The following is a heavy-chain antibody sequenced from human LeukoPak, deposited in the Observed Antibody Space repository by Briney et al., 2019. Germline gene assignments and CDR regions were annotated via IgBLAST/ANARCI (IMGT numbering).Heavy chain of an antibody. Sequence: TSETLSLTCAVYGGSFSGYYWSWIRQPPGKGLEWIGEINHSGSTNYNPSLKSRVTISVDTSKNQFSLKLSSVTAADTAVYYCASLIYDSSGYYFDKWGQGTLVTVSS. V-gene: IGHV4-34*01. CDR3: ASLIYDSSGYYFDK. D-gene: IGHD3-22*01. CDR1: GGSFSGYY. CDR2: INHSGST. J-gene: IGHJ4*02.